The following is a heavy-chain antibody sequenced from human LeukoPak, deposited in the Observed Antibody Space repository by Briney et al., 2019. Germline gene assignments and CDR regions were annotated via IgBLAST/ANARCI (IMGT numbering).Heavy chain of an antibody. CDR3: AKDGHYAPSGFTLQY. CDR2: ISSSGTNT. J-gene: IGHJ1*01. Sequence: PGGSLRLSCAASGFTFSNYAITWVRQAPGKGLEWVSTISSSGTNTYYADSVKGRFTISRDNSKNTLYLQMNSLNAEDTAVYYCAKDGHYAPSGFTLQYWGQGTLVTVSS. V-gene: IGHV3-23*01. CDR1: GFTFSNYA. D-gene: IGHD3-22*01.